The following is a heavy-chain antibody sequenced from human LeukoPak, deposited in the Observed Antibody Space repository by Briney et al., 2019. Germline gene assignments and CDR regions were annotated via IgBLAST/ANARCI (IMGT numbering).Heavy chain of an antibody. Sequence: GGSLRLSCSASGFTFTNYWMSWVRQAPGKGLEWVANIKKDGSERYYVGSVKGRFTISRDNAKNSLYLQMNSLRAEDTAVYYCARDEGGSYYYFWGQGTLVTVSS. CDR3: ARDEGGSYYYF. CDR2: IKKDGSER. V-gene: IGHV3-7*01. J-gene: IGHJ4*02. D-gene: IGHD1-26*01. CDR1: GFTFTNYW.